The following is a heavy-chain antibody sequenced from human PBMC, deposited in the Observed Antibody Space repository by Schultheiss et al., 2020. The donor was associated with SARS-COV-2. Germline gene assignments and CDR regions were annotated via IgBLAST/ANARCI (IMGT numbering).Heavy chain of an antibody. D-gene: IGHD2-21*01. CDR1: GFTFRNYA. CDR2: ISYEGSIK. V-gene: IGHV3-30*03. J-gene: IGHJ4*02. CDR3: ARDRAIGEHFDY. Sequence: GSLKISCVASGFTFRNYAMHWVRQAPGKGLEWVALISYEGSIKQYAEFLQGRFTISRDNSKNTLYLQMNRLRAEDTAVYYCARDRAIGEHFDYWGQGTLVTVSS.